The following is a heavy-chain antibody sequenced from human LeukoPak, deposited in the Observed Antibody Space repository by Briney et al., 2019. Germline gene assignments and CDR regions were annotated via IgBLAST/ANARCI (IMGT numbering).Heavy chain of an antibody. V-gene: IGHV4-34*01. D-gene: IGHD1-14*01. CDR2: ISHSGRT. CDR3: AREPDGIRFDP. CDR1: GGSFSAYY. Sequence: SETLSLTCAVYGGSFSAYYWSSWVRQSPGKGLEWIGEISHSGRTKYNPSLKSRATISEDTSKNQFSLILTSVTAADTAVYYCAREPDGIRFDPWGQGTRVTVSA. J-gene: IGHJ5*02.